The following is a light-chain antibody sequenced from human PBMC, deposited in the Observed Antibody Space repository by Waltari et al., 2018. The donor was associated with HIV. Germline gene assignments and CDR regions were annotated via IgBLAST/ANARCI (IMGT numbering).Light chain of an antibody. CDR2: WAS. CDR1: QSILYSSNNKNF. J-gene: IGKJ2*01. V-gene: IGKV4-1*01. Sequence: DIVMTQSPDSLAVSLDERATIHCTSSQSILYSSNNKNFLAWYQQKPGQPPKLLIYWASTRESGVPDRFSGSGSETDFTLTISSLQAEDVAVYYCQQYYTTPLTCGQGTKLEIK. CDR3: QQYYTTPLT.